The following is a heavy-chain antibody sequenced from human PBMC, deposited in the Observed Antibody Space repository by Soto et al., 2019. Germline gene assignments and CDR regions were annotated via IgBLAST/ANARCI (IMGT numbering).Heavy chain of an antibody. J-gene: IGHJ4*02. CDR3: ATGCPGYDSSGPEVGGSFDY. D-gene: IGHD3-22*01. Sequence: SETLSLTCTVSGGSISSSSYYWGWIRQPPGKGLEWIGSIYYSGSTYYNPSLKSRVTISVDTTKNQFSLKLSSVTAADTAVYYCATGCPGYDSSGPEVGGSFDYWGQGTLVTVSS. CDR2: IYYSGST. V-gene: IGHV4-39*01. CDR1: GGSISSSSYY.